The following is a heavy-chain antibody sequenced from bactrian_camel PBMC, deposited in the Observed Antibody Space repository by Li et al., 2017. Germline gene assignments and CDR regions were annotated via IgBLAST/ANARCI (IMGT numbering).Heavy chain of an antibody. CDR3: AADPRPCMMGGLLAGY. CDR2: LDSIGDT. D-gene: IGHD6*01. J-gene: IGHJ4*01. CDR1: GYRILYNR. V-gene: IGHV3S53*01. Sequence: HVQLVESGGGSVQAGGSLRLSCATSGYRILYNRMGWFRQAPGKEREWVAALDSIGDTYYSKSVQGRFTVAEDRAENTVYLQMNDLKPEDTAIYRCAADPRPCMMGGLLAGYWGRGTQVTVS.